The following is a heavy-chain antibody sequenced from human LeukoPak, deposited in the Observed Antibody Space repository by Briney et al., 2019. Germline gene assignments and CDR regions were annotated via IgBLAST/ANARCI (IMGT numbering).Heavy chain of an antibody. CDR2: INHSGGT. CDR1: GGSISSYY. J-gene: IGHJ4*02. CDR3: ARVTGYSSSWYDY. D-gene: IGHD6-13*01. V-gene: IGHV4-34*01. Sequence: SETPSLTCTVSGGSISSYYWSWIRQPPGKGLEWIGEINHSGGTNYNPSLKSRVTISVDTSKNQFSLKLSSVTAADTAVYYCARVTGYSSSWYDYWGQGTLVTVSS.